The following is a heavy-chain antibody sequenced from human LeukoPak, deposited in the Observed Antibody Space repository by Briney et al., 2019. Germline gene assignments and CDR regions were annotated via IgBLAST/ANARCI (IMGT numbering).Heavy chain of an antibody. Sequence: GGSLRLSCATSGFYFESYAMSWVRQAPGKGLEWVSGVSGSGASTYYADSVKGRFTISRDSSKNTLYLQLNSLRVEDTAVYYCARVYGSSNYYYDRYYYYMDVWGGGTTVTVSS. CDR3: ARVYGSSNYYYDRYYYYMDV. CDR2: VSGSGAST. D-gene: IGHD3-22*01. V-gene: IGHV3-23*01. CDR1: GFYFESYA. J-gene: IGHJ6*03.